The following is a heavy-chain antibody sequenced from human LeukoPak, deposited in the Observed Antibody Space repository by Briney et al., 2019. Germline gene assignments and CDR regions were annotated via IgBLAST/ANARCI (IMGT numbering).Heavy chain of an antibody. CDR1: GGSISSYY. Sequence: PSETLSLTCTVSGGSISSYYWSWIRQPPGKGLEWIGYIYYSGSTNYNPSLKSRVTISVDTSKNQFSLKLSSVTAADTAVYYCARDQMATSAFDIWGQGTMVTVSS. V-gene: IGHV4-59*01. D-gene: IGHD5-24*01. CDR3: ARDQMATSAFDI. J-gene: IGHJ3*02. CDR2: IYYSGST.